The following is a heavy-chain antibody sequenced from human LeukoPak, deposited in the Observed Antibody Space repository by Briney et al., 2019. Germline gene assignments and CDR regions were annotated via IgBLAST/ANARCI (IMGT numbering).Heavy chain of an antibody. CDR3: ARDPEMAACYFDY. Sequence: ASVKFSCKASGGNFSSYAISWVRQAPGPGLEWMGRSIPILGTANYAQKFQGRVTITTDESTSTAYMELSSLRSEDTTVYYCARDPEMAACYFDYWGQGTLVTVSS. CDR1: GGNFSSYA. J-gene: IGHJ4*02. CDR2: SIPILGTA. V-gene: IGHV1-69*11. D-gene: IGHD5-24*01.